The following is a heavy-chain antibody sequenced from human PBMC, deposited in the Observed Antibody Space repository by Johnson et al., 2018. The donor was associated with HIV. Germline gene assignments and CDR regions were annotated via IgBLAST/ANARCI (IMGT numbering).Heavy chain of an antibody. CDR2: IHSGGST. V-gene: IGHV3-66*03. CDR3: ARESGWGHDAFDI. J-gene: IGHJ3*02. Sequence: VQLVESGGGLIQPGGSLRLSCAASGFTVSSNYMSWVRQAPGTGMEWVSVIHSGGSTYSADSVKGRFTISRDNSKNTLYLQMNSLRAEDTAVYSCARESGWGHDAFDIWGQGTMVIVSS. D-gene: IGHD3-22*01. CDR1: GFTVSSNY.